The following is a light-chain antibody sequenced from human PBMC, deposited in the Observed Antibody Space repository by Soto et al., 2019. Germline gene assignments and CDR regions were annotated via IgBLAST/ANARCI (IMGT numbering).Light chain of an antibody. V-gene: IGKV1-5*03. Sequence: DIQMTQSPSTLSASVGDRVTITCRASQSISSWLAWYQQKPGKAPKLLIYKASSLESGVPSRFSGSGSGTEFTLTISSLQPDDFATYYCQQYNSYPSXGPGTKVDIK. CDR2: KAS. CDR1: QSISSW. CDR3: QQYNSYPS. J-gene: IGKJ3*01.